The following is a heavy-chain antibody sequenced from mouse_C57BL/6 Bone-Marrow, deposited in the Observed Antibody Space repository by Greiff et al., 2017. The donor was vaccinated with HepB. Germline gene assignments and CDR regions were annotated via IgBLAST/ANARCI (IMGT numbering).Heavy chain of an antibody. CDR3: GRDYDEAY. CDR1: GYSFSSSW. J-gene: IGHJ3*01. D-gene: IGHD2-4*01. V-gene: IGHV1-82*01. CDR2: IYPGDGDT. Sequence: VKLMESGPELVKPGASVKISCKASGYSFSSSWMNWVKQRPGKGLEWIGRIYPGDGDTNHNGNFKGKATLTADKSSSTAYMQLSSLTSEDSAVSFCGRDYDEAYWGQGTLVTVSA.